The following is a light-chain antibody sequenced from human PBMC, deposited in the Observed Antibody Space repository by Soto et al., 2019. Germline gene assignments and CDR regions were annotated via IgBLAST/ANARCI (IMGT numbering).Light chain of an antibody. V-gene: IGKV3-11*01. CDR2: GAS. J-gene: IGKJ5*01. CDR3: QQRSNWPPEIT. CDR1: QSVSSTY. Sequence: EIVLTQSPGTLSLSPGETATLSFMASQSVSSTYLAWYQQKPGQAPGLLLYGASNRASGIPARFSGSGSGTDFTLTISSLEPEDFAVYYCQQRSNWPPEITFGQGTRLEIK.